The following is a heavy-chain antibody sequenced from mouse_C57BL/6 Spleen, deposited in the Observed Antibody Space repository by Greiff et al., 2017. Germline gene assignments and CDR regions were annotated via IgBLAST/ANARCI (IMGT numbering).Heavy chain of an antibody. Sequence: QVQLQQSGAELVRPGTSVKMSCKASGYTFTNYWIGWAKQRPGHGLEWIGDIYPGGGYTNYNEKFKGKATLTADKSSSTAYMQFSSLTSEDSAIYYCARGGTTGVAPFGGCGQGTTLTVST. CDR2: IYPGGGYT. D-gene: IGHD1-1*01. J-gene: IGHJ2*01. CDR1: GYTFTNYW. V-gene: IGHV1-63*01. CDR3: ARGGTTGVAPFGG.